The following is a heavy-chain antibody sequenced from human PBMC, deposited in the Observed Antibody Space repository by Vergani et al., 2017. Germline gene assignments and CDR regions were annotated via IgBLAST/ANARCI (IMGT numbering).Heavy chain of an antibody. CDR2: ISGSGGST. J-gene: IGHJ4*02. V-gene: IGHV3-23*04. D-gene: IGHD3-10*01. CDR3: AKDLWFGELSKGY. CDR1: GFTFSSYA. Sequence: EVQLVESGGGLVQPGGSLRLSCSASGFTFSSYAMHWVRQAPGKGLEWVSAISGSGGSTYYADSVKGRFTISRDNSKNTLYLQMNSLRAEDTAVYYCAKDLWFGELSKGYWGQGTLVTVSS.